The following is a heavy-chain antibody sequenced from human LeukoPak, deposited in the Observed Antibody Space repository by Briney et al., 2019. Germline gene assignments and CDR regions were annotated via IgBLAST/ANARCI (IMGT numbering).Heavy chain of an antibody. CDR2: IYYSGST. Sequence: SETLSLTCTVSGGSISSSSYYWFWIRQPPGKGLEWIGSIYYSGSTYYNPSLKSRVTISVDTSKNQFSLKLSSVTAADTAVYYCARTTPNWGSVYGAVDYWGQGTLVTVSS. CDR3: ARTTPNWGSVYGAVDY. CDR1: GGSISSSSYY. D-gene: IGHD4/OR15-4a*01. V-gene: IGHV4-39*01. J-gene: IGHJ4*02.